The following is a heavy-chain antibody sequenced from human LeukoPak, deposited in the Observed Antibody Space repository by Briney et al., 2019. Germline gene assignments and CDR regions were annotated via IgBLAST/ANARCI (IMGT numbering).Heavy chain of an antibody. V-gene: IGHV3-23*01. Sequence: GGSLRLSCAASGFTFSSYAMSWVRQAPGKGLEWVSAISGSGGSTYYADSVKSRFTISRDNSKNTLYLQMNSLRAEDTAVYYCAKFYGDYDHFDYWGQGTLVTVSS. D-gene: IGHD4-17*01. J-gene: IGHJ4*02. CDR2: ISGSGGST. CDR1: GFTFSSYA. CDR3: AKFYGDYDHFDY.